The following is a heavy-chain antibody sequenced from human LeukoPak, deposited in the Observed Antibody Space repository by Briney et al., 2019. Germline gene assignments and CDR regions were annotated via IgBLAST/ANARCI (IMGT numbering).Heavy chain of an antibody. CDR2: IGQDGTEK. CDR1: GFKFSSPW. D-gene: IGHD2-2*01. CDR3: SRGYCSGTSCFGAFDM. J-gene: IGHJ3*02. V-gene: IGHV3-7*01. Sequence: GGSLRLSRAAAGFKFSSPWVSWVRQAPGEWLEWVANIGQDGTEKNYVDSVKGRFTISRDNAKNSLYLQMSSLRAEDTAVYHCSRGYCSGTSCFGAFDMWGQGTMVPVSS.